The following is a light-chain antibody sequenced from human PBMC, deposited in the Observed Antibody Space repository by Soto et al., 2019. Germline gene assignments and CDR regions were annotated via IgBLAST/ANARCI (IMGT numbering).Light chain of an antibody. CDR2: EVS. CDR3: SSYTRSSTSYV. CDR1: SSDVGGYNY. V-gene: IGLV2-14*01. Sequence: QSALTQPASVSGSPGQSITISCTGTSSDVGGYNYVSWYQQHPGKAPKLMIYEVSNRPSRVSNRFSGSKSGNTASLTISGLQAEDEAGYYCSSYTRSSTSYVFGTGTKVTVL. J-gene: IGLJ1*01.